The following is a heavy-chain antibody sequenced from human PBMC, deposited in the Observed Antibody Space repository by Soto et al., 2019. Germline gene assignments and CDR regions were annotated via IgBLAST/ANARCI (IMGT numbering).Heavy chain of an antibody. V-gene: IGHV3-30*03. CDR2: ISYDGSNK. CDR1: GFTFSNYG. CDR3: VGGRYFGDY. D-gene: IGHD2-21*02. Sequence: QVQLVESGGGVVQPGRSLRLSCTASGFTFSNYGMQWVRQAPGKGLEWVTVISYDGSNKYYADSVKGRFTISRDNSKNTVYLQLSSLRPEDTAVYYCVGGRYFGDYWGQGALATVSS. J-gene: IGHJ4*02.